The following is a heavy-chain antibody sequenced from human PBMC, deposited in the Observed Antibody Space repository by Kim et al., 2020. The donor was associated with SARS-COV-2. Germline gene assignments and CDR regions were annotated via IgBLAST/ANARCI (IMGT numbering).Heavy chain of an antibody. D-gene: IGHD6-13*01. J-gene: IGHJ4*02. CDR1: GFTFDDYA. CDR2: ISWNSGSI. Sequence: SLRLSCAASGFTFDDYAMHWVRQAPGKGLEWVSGISWNSGSIGYADSVKGRFTISRDNAKNSLYLQMNSLRAEDTALYYCAKSGSSSWYYFDYWGQGTLVTVSS. V-gene: IGHV3-9*01. CDR3: AKSGSSSWYYFDY.